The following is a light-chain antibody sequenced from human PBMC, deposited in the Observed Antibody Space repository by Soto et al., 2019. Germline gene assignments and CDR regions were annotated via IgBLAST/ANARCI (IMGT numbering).Light chain of an antibody. Sequence: EIVLTQSPATLSLSPGERATLSCRASQSVSSYLAWYQQKPGQTPRLLIYDAIIRAPDVPARFSGSWSGTEFTLTINSLQSEDFAVYYCQQYDAWPLTFGGGTKVDIK. V-gene: IGKV3-15*01. CDR1: QSVSSY. CDR2: DAI. CDR3: QQYDAWPLT. J-gene: IGKJ4*01.